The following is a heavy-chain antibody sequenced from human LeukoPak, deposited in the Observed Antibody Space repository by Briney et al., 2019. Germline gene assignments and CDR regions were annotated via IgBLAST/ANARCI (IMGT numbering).Heavy chain of an antibody. CDR3: ARVGSSHYYYYGMDV. J-gene: IGHJ6*02. Sequence: SETLSLTCTVSGGSISSYYWSWIRQPPGKGLEWNGYIYYSGSTNYNPSLKSRVTISVDTSKNQFSLKLSSVTAADKAVYYCARVGSSHYYYYGMDVWGQGTTVTVSS. D-gene: IGHD3-10*01. CDR1: GGSISSYY. V-gene: IGHV4-59*01. CDR2: IYYSGST.